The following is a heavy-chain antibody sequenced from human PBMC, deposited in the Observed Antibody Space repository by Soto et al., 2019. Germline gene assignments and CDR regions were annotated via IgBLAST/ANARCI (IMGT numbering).Heavy chain of an antibody. CDR1: GFTFSTHA. J-gene: IGHJ6*02. CDR2: TSFDGSNK. CDR3: ARWAHASGTTSYRDYALDV. V-gene: IGHV3-30*01. D-gene: IGHD3-10*01. Sequence: QAQLVESGGGVVQPGRSLRLSCVASGFTFSTHAMHWVRQAPGKGLEWVAVTSFDGSNKQYGDSVKGRFTISRDNSKNTLYLEMKGLRPEDTAVYYCARWAHASGTTSYRDYALDVWGQGTTVTVSS.